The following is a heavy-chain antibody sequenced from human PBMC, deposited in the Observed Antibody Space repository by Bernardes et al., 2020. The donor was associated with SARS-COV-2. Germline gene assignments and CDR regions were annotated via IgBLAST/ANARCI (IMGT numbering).Heavy chain of an antibody. CDR2: IYYSGST. J-gene: IGHJ5*02. D-gene: IGHD3-10*01. CDR1: GGSISSYY. Sequence: SETLSLTCTVSGGSISSYYWSWIRQPPGKGLEWIGYIYYSGSTNYNPSLKSRVTISVDTSKNQFSLKLSSVTAADTAVYYCARLMVRGAIIPGFDPWRRGTLGTVPP. CDR3: ARLMVRGAIIPGFDP. V-gene: IGHV4-59*08.